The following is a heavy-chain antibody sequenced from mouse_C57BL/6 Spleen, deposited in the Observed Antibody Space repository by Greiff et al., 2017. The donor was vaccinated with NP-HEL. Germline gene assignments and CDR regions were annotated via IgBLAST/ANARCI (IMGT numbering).Heavy chain of an antibody. CDR1: GYAFSSSW. CDR2: IYPGDGDT. J-gene: IGHJ3*01. Sequence: VQLQQSGPELVKPGASVKISCKASGYAFSSSWMNWVKQRPGKGLEWIGRIYPGDGDTNYNGKFKGKATLTADKSSSTAYMQLSSLTSEDSAVYFCARSSYYYGSSSAGFAYWGQGTLVTVSA. V-gene: IGHV1-82*01. CDR3: ARSSYYYGSSSAGFAY. D-gene: IGHD1-1*01.